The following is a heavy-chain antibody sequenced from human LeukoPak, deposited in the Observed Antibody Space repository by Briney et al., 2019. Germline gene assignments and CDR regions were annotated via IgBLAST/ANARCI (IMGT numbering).Heavy chain of an antibody. CDR3: AKGGSYFGY. CDR2: ISGSGGST. J-gene: IGHJ4*02. Sequence: GSLRLSCAASGFTFSDYYMSWIRQAPGKGLEWVSAISGSGGSTYYADSVKGRFTISRDNSKNTLYLQMNSLRAEDTAVYYCAKGGSYFGYWGQGTLVTVSS. V-gene: IGHV3-23*01. CDR1: GFTFSDYY. D-gene: IGHD1-26*01.